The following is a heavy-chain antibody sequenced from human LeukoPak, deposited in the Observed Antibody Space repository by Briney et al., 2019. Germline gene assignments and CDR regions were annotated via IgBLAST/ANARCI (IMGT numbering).Heavy chain of an antibody. CDR1: GFTFSSYA. CDR3: AKDPRFLEWLLPYFDY. V-gene: IGHV3-23*01. J-gene: IGHJ4*02. D-gene: IGHD3-3*01. CDR2: ISGSGGST. Sequence: GGSLRLSCAASGFTFSSYAMSWVRQAPRKGLEWVSAISGSGGSTYYADSVKGRFTISRDNSKNTLYLQMNSLRAEDTAVYYCAKDPRFLEWLLPYFDYWGQGTLVTVSS.